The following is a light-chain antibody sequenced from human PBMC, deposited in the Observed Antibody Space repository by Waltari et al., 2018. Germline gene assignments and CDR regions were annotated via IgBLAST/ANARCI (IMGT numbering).Light chain of an antibody. CDR1: SSDAGGYTY. CDR2: DVS. J-gene: IGLJ3*02. V-gene: IGLV2-14*01. Sequence: QSALTQPASVSGSPGQSITISCPGTSSDAGGYTYVSWYQQHPGKAPKLMLYDVSKRPSGVSKRFSGSKSGNTASLTISGLQAEDEADYYCSSYTSSSTWVFGVGTKLTVL. CDR3: SSYTSSSTWV.